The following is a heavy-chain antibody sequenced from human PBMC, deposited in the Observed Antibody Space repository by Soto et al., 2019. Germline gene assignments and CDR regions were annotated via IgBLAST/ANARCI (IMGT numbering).Heavy chain of an antibody. CDR1: GFTFTSSA. J-gene: IGHJ6*02. CDR2: IFVGSGNT. Sequence: ASVKVSCKASGFTFTSSAVQWVRQARGQRLEWIGWIFVGSGNTNYAQKFQERVTITRDMSTSTAYMELRTLRAEETAGYYRARESERPPYDDYGMDVGGQGTTVTVSS. D-gene: IGHD1-1*01. V-gene: IGHV1-58*01. CDR3: ARESERPPYDDYGMDV.